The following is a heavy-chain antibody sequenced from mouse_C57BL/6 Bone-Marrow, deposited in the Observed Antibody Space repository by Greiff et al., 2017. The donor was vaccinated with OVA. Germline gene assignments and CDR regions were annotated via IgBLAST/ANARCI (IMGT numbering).Heavy chain of an antibody. CDR1: GYTFTSYW. CDR3: ANYDYDRMDY. J-gene: IGHJ4*01. V-gene: IGHV1-55*01. D-gene: IGHD2-4*01. Sequence: VQLQESGAELVKPGASVKMSCKASGYTFTSYWITWVKQRPGQGLEWIGDIYPGSGSTNYNEKFKSKATLTVDTSSSTAYMQLSSLTSEDSAVYYCANYDYDRMDYWGQGTSVTVSS. CDR2: IYPGSGST.